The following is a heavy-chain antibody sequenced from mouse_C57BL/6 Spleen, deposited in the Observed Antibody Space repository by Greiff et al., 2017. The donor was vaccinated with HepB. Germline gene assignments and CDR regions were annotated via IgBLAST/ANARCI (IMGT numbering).Heavy chain of an antibody. CDR2: INPSSGYT. CDR1: GYTFTSYW. V-gene: IGHV1-7*01. Sequence: VQLQQSGAELAKPGASVKLSCKASGYTFTSYWMHWVKQRPGQGLEWIGYINPSSGYTKYNQKFKDKATLTADKSSSTAYMQLSSLTYEDSAVYYCARRSITTVVAGDYFDYWGQGTTLTVSS. D-gene: IGHD1-1*01. J-gene: IGHJ2*01. CDR3: ARRSITTVVAGDYFDY.